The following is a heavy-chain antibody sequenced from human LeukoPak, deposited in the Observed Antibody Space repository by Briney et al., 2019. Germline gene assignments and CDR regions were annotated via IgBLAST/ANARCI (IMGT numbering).Heavy chain of an antibody. CDR3: ARAMSAWGVAFDI. CDR1: VFTFSDYY. V-gene: IGHV3-11*04. J-gene: IGHJ3*02. CDR2: ISSSGSTI. D-gene: IGHD3-16*01. Sequence: GGSLRLSCAASVFTFSDYYMSWIRQAPPTGLEGVSYISSSGSTIYYADSVKGRFTISSDNPKNSLYLQMNSLRAEDTAVYYCARAMSAWGVAFDIWGQGTMVTVSS.